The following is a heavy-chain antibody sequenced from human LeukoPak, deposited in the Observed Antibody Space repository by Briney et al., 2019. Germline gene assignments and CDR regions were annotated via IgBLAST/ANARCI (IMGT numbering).Heavy chain of an antibody. CDR3: ARGGYYGSGNDFRFDP. CDR2: IYYSGYT. Sequence: SETLSLTCTVSGGTISSYYWSWIRQPPGKGLEWIGYIYYSGYTNYNPSLKSRVTISVDTSKNQFSLKLTSVTAADTAVYFCARGGYYGSGNDFRFDPWGQGTLVTVSS. V-gene: IGHV4-59*01. J-gene: IGHJ5*02. CDR1: GGTISSYY. D-gene: IGHD3-10*01.